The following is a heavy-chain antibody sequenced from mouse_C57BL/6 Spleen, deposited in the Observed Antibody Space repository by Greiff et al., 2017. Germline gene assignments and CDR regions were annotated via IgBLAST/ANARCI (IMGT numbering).Heavy chain of an antibody. CDR3: AREEYDGSSDEGYFDV. V-gene: IGHV1-18*01. CDR2: INPNNGGT. Sequence: EVQLQQSGPELVKPGASVKIPCKASGYTFTDYNMDWVKQSHGKSLEWIGDINPNNGGTIYNQKFKGKATLTVDKSSSTAYMELSSLTSEDTAVYYCAREEYDGSSDEGYFDVWGTGTTVTVSS. J-gene: IGHJ1*03. CDR1: GYTFTDYN. D-gene: IGHD1-1*01.